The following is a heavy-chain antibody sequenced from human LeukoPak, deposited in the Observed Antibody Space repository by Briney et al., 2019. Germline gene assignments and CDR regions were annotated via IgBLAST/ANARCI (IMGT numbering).Heavy chain of an antibody. J-gene: IGHJ4*02. Sequence: GGSLRLSCAASGFTFSDYAMTWVRQAPEKGLEWVSRISGTSASTSYTDSVKGRFTISRDNSKNTLYLQMNSLKIEDTAIYYCAKIKDRMVPDRPIDFWGQGTLVTVSS. CDR1: GFTFSDYA. D-gene: IGHD3-10*01. CDR2: ISGTSAST. CDR3: AKIKDRMVPDRPIDF. V-gene: IGHV3-23*01.